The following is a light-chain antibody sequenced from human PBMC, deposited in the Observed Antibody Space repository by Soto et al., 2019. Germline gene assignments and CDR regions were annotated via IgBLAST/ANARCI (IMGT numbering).Light chain of an antibody. V-gene: IGLV2-14*01. CDR2: DVS. Sequence: QSALTQPASVSGSPGQSITISCTGTSSDVGGYNYVSWYQQHPGKAPKLMIYDVSNRPSGVSNRFSGSKSGNTASLTISGLQAEDEADYYCSSYTSSFGVVFGGWTKLTVL. CDR3: SSYTSSFGVV. CDR1: SSDVGGYNY. J-gene: IGLJ2*01.